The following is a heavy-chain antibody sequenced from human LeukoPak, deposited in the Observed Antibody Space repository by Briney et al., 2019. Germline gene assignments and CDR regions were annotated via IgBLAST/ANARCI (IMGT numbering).Heavy chain of an antibody. CDR1: GFTVITNY. Sequence: GGSLRLSCAASGFTVITNYMSWVRQAPGKGLEWVSVIYSGGNTYYADSVKGRFTISRDNAKNSLYLQMNSLRAEDTAVYYCARFGCGGDCYSYYYYGMDVWGQGTTVTVSS. V-gene: IGHV3-66*01. CDR2: IYSGGNT. CDR3: ARFGCGGDCYSYYYYGMDV. J-gene: IGHJ6*02. D-gene: IGHD2-21*02.